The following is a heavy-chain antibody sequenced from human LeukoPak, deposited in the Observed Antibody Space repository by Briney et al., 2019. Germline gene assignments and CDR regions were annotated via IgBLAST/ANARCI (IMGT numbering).Heavy chain of an antibody. CDR1: GGSFSGYY. CDR3: ARKTCGGDCCSGYWYFDL. J-gene: IGHJ2*01. CDR2: INHSGST. D-gene: IGHD2-21*01. V-gene: IGHV4-34*01. Sequence: SETLSLTCAVYGGSFSGYYWSWIRQPPGKGLEWIGEINHSGSTNYNPSLKSRVTISVDTSKNQFSLKLSSVTAADTAVYYCARKTCGGDCCSGYWYFDLWGRGTLVTVSS.